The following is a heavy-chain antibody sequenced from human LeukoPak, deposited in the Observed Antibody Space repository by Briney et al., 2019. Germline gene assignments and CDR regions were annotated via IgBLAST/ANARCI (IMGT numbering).Heavy chain of an antibody. Sequence: ASVKVSCKASGYTFTGYYMHWVRQAPGQGLEWVGWINPNSGGTNYAQKFQGRVTMTRDTSISTAYMELISLISDDTAVYYCARRTGEVNAFDIWGQGTMVTVSS. CDR2: INPNSGGT. J-gene: IGHJ3*02. D-gene: IGHD7-27*01. CDR3: ARRTGEVNAFDI. CDR1: GYTFTGYY. V-gene: IGHV1-2*02.